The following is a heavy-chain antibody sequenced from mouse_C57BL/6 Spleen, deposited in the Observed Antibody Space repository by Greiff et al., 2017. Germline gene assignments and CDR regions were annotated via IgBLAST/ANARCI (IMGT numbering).Heavy chain of an antibody. Sequence: VQLQESGAELVRPGASVTLSCKASGYTFTDYEMHWVKQTPVHGLEWIGAIDPETGGTAYNQKFKGKAILTADKSSSTAYMELRSLTSEDSAVYYCTRGGLPGAWFAYWGQGTLVTVSA. CDR3: TRGGLPGAWFAY. CDR1: GYTFTDYE. D-gene: IGHD2-4*01. CDR2: IDPETGGT. J-gene: IGHJ3*01. V-gene: IGHV1-15*01.